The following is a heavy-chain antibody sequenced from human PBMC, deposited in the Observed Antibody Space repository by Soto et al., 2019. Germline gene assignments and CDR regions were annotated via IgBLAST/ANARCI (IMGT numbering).Heavy chain of an antibody. CDR3: GRLEGLATISYYFDY. CDR2: MHYSGST. V-gene: IGHV4-39*01. D-gene: IGHD3-9*01. CDR1: GGSFRSSDYY. J-gene: IGHJ4*02. Sequence: SETLSLTCTVFGGSFRSSDYYWGWIRQPPNKGLEWIGSMHYSGSTFYNPSLKSRVSISVDTSKNQFSLKLTSVTAADTAVYYCGRLEGLATISYYFDYWGQGALVTVSS.